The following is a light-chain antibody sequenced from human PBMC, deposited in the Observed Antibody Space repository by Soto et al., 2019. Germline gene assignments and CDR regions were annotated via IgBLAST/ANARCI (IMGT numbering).Light chain of an antibody. J-gene: IGLJ1*01. CDR2: ENN. Sequence: QPVLTQPPSVSEAPGQRVTISCTGSSSNIGAGYEAHWYQQVPGTAPTLLIYENNNRPSGVPDRFSGSKSGTSASLAITGLQAEDEAEYYYQSYDSSLSGYVFGTGTKLTVL. CDR3: QSYDSSLSGYV. V-gene: IGLV1-40*01. CDR1: SSNIGAGYE.